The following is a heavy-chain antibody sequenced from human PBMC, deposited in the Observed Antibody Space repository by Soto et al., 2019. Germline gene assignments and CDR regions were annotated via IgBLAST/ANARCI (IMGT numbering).Heavy chain of an antibody. V-gene: IGHV1-3*01. Sequence: QVQLVQSGAEVKKPGASVKVSCKASGYTFTSYAMHWVRQAPGQRLEWMGWINAGNGNTKYSQKFQGRVTITRDTSASTAYMELSSLRSEDTAVYYCARASSLSPEFDYWGQGTLVTVSS. CDR2: INAGNGNT. J-gene: IGHJ4*02. D-gene: IGHD6-6*01. CDR1: GYTFTSYA. CDR3: ARASSLSPEFDY.